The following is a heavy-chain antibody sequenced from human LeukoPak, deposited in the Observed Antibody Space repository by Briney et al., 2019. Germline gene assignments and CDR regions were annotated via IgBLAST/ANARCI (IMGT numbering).Heavy chain of an antibody. CDR1: GLTFRDST. CDR2: TKEDGSEI. D-gene: IGHD2-8*02. V-gene: IGHV3-7*01. CDR3: ATGGALRGRFVY. Sequence: GGSLRLSCAVAGLTFRDSTMTWVRKAAGKGPEWVAKTKEDGSEIEYVHSVKGRFTISRDNAKNSLDLQRKSLRVEDTVVYDCATGGALRGRFVYWGQGTLVTVSS. J-gene: IGHJ4*02.